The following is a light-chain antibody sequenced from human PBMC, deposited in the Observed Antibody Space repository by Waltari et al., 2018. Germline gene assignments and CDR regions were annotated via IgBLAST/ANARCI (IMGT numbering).Light chain of an antibody. J-gene: IGKJ1*01. CDR1: QGISSA. V-gene: IGKV1-13*02. CDR3: LQDYIYPRT. Sequence: AIQLTQSPSSLAASVGDRVTITCRASQGISSAVAWYQQKPGKVPNLLIYDASRLERGVPSRFSGSTSGTDFTLTISSLQPEDFATYYCLQDYIYPRTFGQGTKVELK. CDR2: DAS.